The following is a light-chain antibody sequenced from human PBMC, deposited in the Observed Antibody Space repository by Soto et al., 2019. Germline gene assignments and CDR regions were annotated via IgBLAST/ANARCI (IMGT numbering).Light chain of an antibody. V-gene: IGKV1-39*01. CDR3: QQSFTTPLT. CDR1: QSIGRF. J-gene: IGKJ4*01. Sequence: DIRMTQSPSSLSASVGDRVTITCRASQSIGRFLNWHQQKPGKPPNVLINVASTLRSGVPSRFSGSGSGTDFNLTINSLQPEDFATYFCQQSFTTPLTFGGGTKVDI. CDR2: VAS.